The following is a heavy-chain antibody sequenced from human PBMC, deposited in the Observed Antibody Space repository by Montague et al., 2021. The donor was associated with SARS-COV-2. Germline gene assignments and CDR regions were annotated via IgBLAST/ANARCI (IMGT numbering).Heavy chain of an antibody. D-gene: IGHD3-10*02. J-gene: IGHJ4*02. CDR3: ASGMFET. Sequence: SLRLSCAASGFPFSSTDMSWVRQAPGKGLEWISVIYSSGDTYHADSMKNRCTISKDNSNNTVYLQMHILRDEDTAVYYCASGMFETWGQGNLVTVFS. CDR2: IYSSGDT. CDR1: GFPFSSTD. V-gene: IGHV3-66*01.